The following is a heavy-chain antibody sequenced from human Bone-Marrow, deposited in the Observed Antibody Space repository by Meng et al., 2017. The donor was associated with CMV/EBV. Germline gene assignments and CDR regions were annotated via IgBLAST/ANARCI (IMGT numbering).Heavy chain of an antibody. V-gene: IGHV1-46*01. CDR1: GYTFTSYY. CDR2: INPSGGST. Sequence: ASVKVSCKASGYTFTSYYMHWVRQAPGQGLEWMGIINPSGGSTSYAPKFQGRVTITTDESTSTAYMELSSLRSEDTAVYYCARGQRLAEYNWLDPWGQGTLVTVSS. J-gene: IGHJ5*02. CDR3: ARGQRLAEYNWLDP. D-gene: IGHD6-25*01.